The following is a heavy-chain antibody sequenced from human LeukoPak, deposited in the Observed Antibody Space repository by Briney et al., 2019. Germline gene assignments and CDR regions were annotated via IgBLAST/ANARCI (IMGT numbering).Heavy chain of an antibody. D-gene: IGHD5-18*01. CDR1: GGSISSNSYY. J-gene: IGHJ4*02. Sequence: SETLSLTCTVSGGSISSNSYYWGWIRQPPGKGLEWIGTISYSGSTYYNPSLKSRVTISVDTSKNQFSLKLSSVTAADTAVYYCARQADGGYSYANFDSWGQGTRVTVSS. CDR2: ISYSGST. CDR3: ARQADGGYSYANFDS. V-gene: IGHV4-39*01.